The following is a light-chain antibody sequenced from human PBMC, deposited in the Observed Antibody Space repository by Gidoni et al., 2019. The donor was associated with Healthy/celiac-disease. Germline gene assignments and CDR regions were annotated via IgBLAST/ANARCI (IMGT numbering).Light chain of an antibody. CDR3: QQYSNWTPLT. Sequence: EIVTTPSPATLSVAPGERATLSCRASQSVSSNLAWYQQKHVQAARLLIYGASTRANGIPARFSGSGSGTEVTLTISSLQSEDVAVYYCQQYSNWTPLTFGGGTKVEIK. CDR2: GAS. V-gene: IGKV3-15*01. J-gene: IGKJ4*02. CDR1: QSVSSN.